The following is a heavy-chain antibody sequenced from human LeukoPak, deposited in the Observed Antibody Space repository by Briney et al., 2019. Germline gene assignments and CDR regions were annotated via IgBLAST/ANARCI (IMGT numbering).Heavy chain of an antibody. J-gene: IGHJ6*02. CDR3: ARDFSWTGDYYYYGMDV. CDR1: GGTFSSYA. Sequence: TVKVSCKASGGTFSSYAISWVRQAPGQGLEWMGRIIPILGIANYAQKFQGRVTITADKSTSTAYMELSSLRSEDTAVYYCARDFSWTGDYYYYGMDVWGQGTTVTVSS. D-gene: IGHD3/OR15-3a*01. V-gene: IGHV1-69*04. CDR2: IIPILGIA.